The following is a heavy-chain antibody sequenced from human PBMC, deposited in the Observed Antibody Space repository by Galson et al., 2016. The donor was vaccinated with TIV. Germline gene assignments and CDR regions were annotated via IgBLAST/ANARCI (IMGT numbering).Heavy chain of an antibody. Sequence: VKVSCKVSGYNFIDYFIHWVQQAPGKGLEWMGIIDPEDGETIYAEKFQGRVSISADTSTNTAYLELSSLRYEDTAFYYCTSRIRGCLPDWGQGTLVTVSS. V-gene: IGHV1-69-2*01. CDR1: GYNFIDYF. J-gene: IGHJ4*02. D-gene: IGHD2-15*01. CDR2: IDPEDGET. CDR3: TSRIRGCLPD.